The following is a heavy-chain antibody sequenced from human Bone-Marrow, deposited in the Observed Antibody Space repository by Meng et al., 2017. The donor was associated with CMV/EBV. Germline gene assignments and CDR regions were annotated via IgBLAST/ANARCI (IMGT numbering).Heavy chain of an antibody. V-gene: IGHV1-69*05. Sequence: SVKVSCKASGGTFSSYAISWVRQAPGQGLEWMGGIIPICGTANYAQKFQGRVTITTDESTSTAYMELSSLRSEDTAVYYCASAYPRGAYYYGRDVWGQGTTVTGSS. D-gene: IGHD3-10*01. CDR3: ASAYPRGAYYYGRDV. CDR2: IIPICGTA. J-gene: IGHJ6*02. CDR1: GGTFSSYA.